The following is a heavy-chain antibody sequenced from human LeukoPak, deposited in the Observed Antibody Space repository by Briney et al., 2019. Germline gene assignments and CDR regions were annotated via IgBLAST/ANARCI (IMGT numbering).Heavy chain of an antibody. V-gene: IGHV4-31*03. CDR1: GGSISSGGYY. D-gene: IGHD2/OR15-2a*01. J-gene: IGHJ6*02. CDR3: TSSTLWPYYYGMDV. CDR2: IYYSGST. Sequence: SETLSLTCTVSGGSISSGGYYWSWIRQHPGKGLEWIGYIYYSGSTYYNPSLKSRVTISVDTSKNQFSLKLSSVTAADTAVYYCTSSTLWPYYYGMDVWGQGTTVTVSS.